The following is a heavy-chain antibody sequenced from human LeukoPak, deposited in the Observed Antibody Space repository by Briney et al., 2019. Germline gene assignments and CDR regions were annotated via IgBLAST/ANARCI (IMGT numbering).Heavy chain of an antibody. CDR3: ARGYYGSADS. CDR1: GFTFSSYD. V-gene: IGHV3-13*04. D-gene: IGHD3-10*01. CDR2: IGTAGDT. J-gene: IGHJ4*02. Sequence: GGSLRLSCAASGFTFSSYDMHWVRQSTGKGLEWVSLIGTAGDTYYADSVKGRFTISRENAKNSFHLQMNSLRAVDTAVYYCARGYYGSADSWGQGTLVTVSS.